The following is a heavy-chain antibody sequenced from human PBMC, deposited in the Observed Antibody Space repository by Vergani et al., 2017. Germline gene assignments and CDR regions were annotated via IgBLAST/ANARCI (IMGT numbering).Heavy chain of an antibody. V-gene: IGHV1-24*01. Sequence: QVHLIQSGAEVKLPGASVRVSCKVSGYTLTEVSLHWVRQTHAKGLEWMGGLDPEHGKIVYAQTFQHRITITEDTSTDTTYVELSSLRSEDTAVYYCTTDLHAVVGATSWGQGTLVTVSS. J-gene: IGHJ4*02. CDR1: GYTLTEVS. CDR3: TTDLHAVVGATS. CDR2: LDPEHGKI. D-gene: IGHD2-15*01.